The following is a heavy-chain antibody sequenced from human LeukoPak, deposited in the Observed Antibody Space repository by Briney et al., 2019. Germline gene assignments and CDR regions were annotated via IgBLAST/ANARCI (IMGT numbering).Heavy chain of an antibody. CDR3: ASRAAAGPAEYFQH. J-gene: IGHJ1*01. Sequence: SETLSLTCAVYGGSFSGYYWSWIRQPPGKGLEWIGEINHSGSTNYNPSLKSRVTISVDTSKNQFSLKLSSVTAADTAVYYCASRAAAGPAEYFQHWGQGTLVTVSS. D-gene: IGHD6-13*01. CDR2: INHSGST. CDR1: GGSFSGYY. V-gene: IGHV4-34*01.